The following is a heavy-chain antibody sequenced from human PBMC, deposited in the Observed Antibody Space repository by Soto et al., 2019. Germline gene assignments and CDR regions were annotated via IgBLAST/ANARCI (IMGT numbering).Heavy chain of an antibody. V-gene: IGHV3-23*01. CDR3: ARDPVWRSSGWSCWFDP. CDR1: GFTFSNSP. Sequence: PGGSLRLSCAASGFTFSNSPMSWVRQAPGKGLEWVSTISGSTGNTYYADSVKGRFTISRDNSKNTLYLQMNSLRAEDTALYYCARDPVWRSSGWSCWFDPWGQGTLVTVSS. J-gene: IGHJ5*02. D-gene: IGHD6-19*01. CDR2: ISGSTGNT.